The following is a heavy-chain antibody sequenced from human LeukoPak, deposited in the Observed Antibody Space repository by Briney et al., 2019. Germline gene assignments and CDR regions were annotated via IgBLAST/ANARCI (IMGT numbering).Heavy chain of an antibody. J-gene: IGHJ4*02. Sequence: SETLSLTCTLSGGSISTYYWSWVRQPPGKGLEWIGYIYYTGSTDYNPSLKSRVTMSVDTSKNQFSLKLSSVTAADTAVYYCARDFDYWGQGTLVTVSS. V-gene: IGHV4-59*01. CDR3: ARDFDY. CDR2: IYYTGST. CDR1: GGSISTYY.